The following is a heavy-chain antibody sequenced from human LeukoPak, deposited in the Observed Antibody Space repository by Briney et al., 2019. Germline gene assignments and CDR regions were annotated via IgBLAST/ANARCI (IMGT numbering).Heavy chain of an antibody. CDR2: ISNTGSHT. Sequence: GGSLRLSCAASGFSFSDNYMSWIRQAPGQGLEWVSYISNTGSHTMYAESVRGRFTISRDNARNSLYLEMNSLRADDTAVYYCARSRGVGPGAYFDYWGQGTVVTVSS. J-gene: IGHJ4*02. D-gene: IGHD1-26*01. V-gene: IGHV3-11*03. CDR1: GFSFSDNY. CDR3: ARSRGVGPGAYFDY.